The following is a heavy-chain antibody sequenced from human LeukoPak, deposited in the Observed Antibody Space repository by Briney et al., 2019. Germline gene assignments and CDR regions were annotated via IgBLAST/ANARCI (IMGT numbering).Heavy chain of an antibody. D-gene: IGHD3-10*01. CDR1: GFTVSSTY. Sequence: GGSLRLSCAASGFTVSSTYMSWVRQAPGKGLEWVSAISGSGGSTYYADSVKGRFTISRDNSKSTLYLQMDSLRAEDTALYYCAKAYGSGSYYDYYYYMDVWGKGTTVTVSS. J-gene: IGHJ6*03. CDR3: AKAYGSGSYYDYYYYMDV. V-gene: IGHV3-23*01. CDR2: ISGSGGST.